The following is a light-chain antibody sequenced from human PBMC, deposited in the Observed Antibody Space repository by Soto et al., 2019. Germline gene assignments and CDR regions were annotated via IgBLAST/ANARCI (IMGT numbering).Light chain of an antibody. CDR1: NIGSKS. CDR3: QVWDSSSDPV. V-gene: IGLV3-21*02. J-gene: IGLJ2*01. Sequence: SYELTQPPSVSVAPGETARIACGGRNIGSKSVHWYQQKPGQAPALVVYDDSDRPSGIPERFSGFNSGNTATLTISRVEAGDEADYHCQVWDSSSDPVFDGGTKLTVL. CDR2: DDS.